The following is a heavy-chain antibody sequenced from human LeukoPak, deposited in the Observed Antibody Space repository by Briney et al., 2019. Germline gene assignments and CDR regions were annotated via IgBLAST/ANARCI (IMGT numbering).Heavy chain of an antibody. J-gene: IGHJ4*02. CDR1: GYTFTSYG. Sequence: ASVKVSCKASGYTFTSYGISWVRQAPGQGLEWMGWISAYNGNTNYAQKLQGRVTMTTDTSTSTAYMELRSLRSDDTAVYYCASSGIAAAGTPLTIDYWGQGTLVTVSS. CDR3: ASSGIAAAGTPLTIDY. CDR2: ISAYNGNT. V-gene: IGHV1-18*01. D-gene: IGHD6-13*01.